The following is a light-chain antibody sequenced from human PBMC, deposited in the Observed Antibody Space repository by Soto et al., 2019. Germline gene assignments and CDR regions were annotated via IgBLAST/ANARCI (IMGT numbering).Light chain of an antibody. CDR1: QRVDDN. Sequence: EIVVTQSPATLSLCPGEIATLSCRASQRVDDNHLACYQLRPGQAPRLLIYDASNRATGIPARFSGRGSGTDFTLTISSLETEDFAVYYCQRCSSAITFGQGTRLEIK. J-gene: IGKJ5*01. CDR3: QRCSSAIT. CDR2: DAS. V-gene: IGKV3-11*01.